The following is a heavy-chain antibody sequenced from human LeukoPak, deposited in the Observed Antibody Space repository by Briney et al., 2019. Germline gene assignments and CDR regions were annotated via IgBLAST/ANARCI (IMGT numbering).Heavy chain of an antibody. J-gene: IGHJ4*02. CDR3: AREGYYGSGSPPSLYFDY. CDR2: ISSGGSTI. V-gene: IGHV3-11*04. Sequence: KPGGSLRLSCAASGFTFSDYYMSWIRQAPGKGLEWVSYISSGGSTIYYADSVKGRFTISRDNSRSTLYLQMNSLRPEDTAIYYCAREGYYGSGSPPSLYFDYWGQGTLVIVSS. D-gene: IGHD3-10*01. CDR1: GFTFSDYY.